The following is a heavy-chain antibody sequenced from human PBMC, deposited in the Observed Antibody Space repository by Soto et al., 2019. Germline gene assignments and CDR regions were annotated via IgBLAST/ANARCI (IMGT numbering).Heavy chain of an antibody. V-gene: IGHV1-18*01. CDR1: GYTFTSYG. Sequence: ASVKVSCKASGYTFTSYGIHWVRQAPGQGLEWMGWISAYNGNTNYAQKLQGRVTMTTDTSTSTAYMELRSLRSDDTAVYYCARGSYSSSSGWFDPWGQGTLVTVSS. J-gene: IGHJ5*02. D-gene: IGHD6-6*01. CDR3: ARGSYSSSSGWFDP. CDR2: ISAYNGNT.